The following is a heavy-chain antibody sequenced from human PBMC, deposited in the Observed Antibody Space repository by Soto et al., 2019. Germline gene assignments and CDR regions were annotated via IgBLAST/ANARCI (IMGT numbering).Heavy chain of an antibody. CDR2: ISGSGGST. CDR1: GFTFSSYA. Sequence: GGSLRLSCAASGFTFSSYAMSWVRQAPGKGLEWVSAISGSGGSTYYADSVKGRFTISRDNSKNTLYLQMNSLRAEDTAVYYCAKDSVLRFLEWLFSAFDIWGQGTMVTVS. D-gene: IGHD3-3*01. V-gene: IGHV3-23*01. J-gene: IGHJ3*02. CDR3: AKDSVLRFLEWLFSAFDI.